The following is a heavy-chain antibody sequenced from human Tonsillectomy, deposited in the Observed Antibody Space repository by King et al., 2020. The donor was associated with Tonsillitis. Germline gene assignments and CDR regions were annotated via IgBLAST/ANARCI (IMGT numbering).Heavy chain of an antibody. CDR2: IWYDGSNK. J-gene: IGHJ4*02. Sequence: QLVQSGGGVVQPGRSLRLSCAASGFTFSSYGMHWVRQAPGKGLEWVAVIWYDGSNKYYADSLKGRFTISRDNSKNTLYLQMNSLRAEDTAVYYCARDRGIAVAGVFYWGQGTLVTVSS. V-gene: IGHV3-33*01. D-gene: IGHD6-19*01. CDR1: GFTFSSYG. CDR3: ARDRGIAVAGVFY.